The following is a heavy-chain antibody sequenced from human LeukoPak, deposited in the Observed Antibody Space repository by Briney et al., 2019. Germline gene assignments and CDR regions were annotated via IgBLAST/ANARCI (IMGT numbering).Heavy chain of an antibody. D-gene: IGHD3-10*01. CDR1: GYTFTGYY. CDR2: INPNSGGT. CDR3: ARSDSTSWFGEFPFDY. J-gene: IGHJ4*02. V-gene: IGHV1-2*02. Sequence: ASVKVSCKASGYTFTGYYMHWVRQAPGQGLEWMGWINPNSGGTNYAQKFQGRVTMTRDTSISTAYMELSRLRSDDTAVYYCARSDSTSWFGEFPFDYWGQGTLVTVSS.